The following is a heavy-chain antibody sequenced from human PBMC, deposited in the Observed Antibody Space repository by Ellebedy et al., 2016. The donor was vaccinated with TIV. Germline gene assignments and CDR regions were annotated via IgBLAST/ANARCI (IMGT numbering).Heavy chain of an antibody. J-gene: IGHJ6*02. CDR2: IYYSGST. V-gene: IGHV4-59*12. CDR3: ATSSGYYSRYYYYGMDV. CDR1: GGSISSYY. D-gene: IGHD3-22*01. Sequence: MPSETLSLTCTVSGGSISSYYWSWIRQPPGKGLEWIGYIYYSGSTNYNPSLKSRVTISVDTSKNQFSLKLSSVTAADTAVYYCATSSGYYSRYYYYGMDVWGQGTTVTVSS.